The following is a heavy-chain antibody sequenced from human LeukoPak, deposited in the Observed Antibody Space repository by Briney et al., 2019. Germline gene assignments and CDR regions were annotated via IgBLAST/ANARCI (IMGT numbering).Heavy chain of an antibody. CDR3: AKGRYNYNYLFDY. CDR2: ISGSGSST. J-gene: IGHJ4*02. CDR1: GFTFSIYD. D-gene: IGHD5-18*01. V-gene: IGHV3-23*01. Sequence: GGSLRLSCAASGFTFSIYDMSWVRQAPGKGLEWVSAISGSGSSTYYADSVKGHFTISRDNSKNTLFLQMNSLRVEDTAIYYCAKGRYNYNYLFDYWGQGALVTVSS.